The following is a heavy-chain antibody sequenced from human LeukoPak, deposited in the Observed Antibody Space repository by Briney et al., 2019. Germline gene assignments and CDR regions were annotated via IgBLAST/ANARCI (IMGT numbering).Heavy chain of an antibody. D-gene: IGHD6-13*01. Sequence: GGSLRLSCAASGFTFSSYAMHWVRQAPGKGLEYVSAISSNGGSTYYANSVKGRFTISRDNSKNTLYLQMNSLRAEDTAVYYCAKARGKRAAADFYYFDYWGQGTLVTVSS. V-gene: IGHV3-64*01. CDR2: ISSNGGST. CDR3: AKARGKRAAADFYYFDY. J-gene: IGHJ4*02. CDR1: GFTFSSYA.